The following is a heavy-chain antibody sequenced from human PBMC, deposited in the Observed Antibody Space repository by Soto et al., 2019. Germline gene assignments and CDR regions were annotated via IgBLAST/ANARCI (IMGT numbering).Heavy chain of an antibody. CDR2: IYYSGST. Sequence: SETLSLTCTVSGGSISSYYWSWIRQPPGKGLEWIGYIYYSGSTNYNPSLRSRVTISVDTSKNQFSLKLSSVTAADTAVYYCGSYGSESCPRFDPWGQGTLVTISS. D-gene: IGHD3-10*01. V-gene: IGHV4-59*01. J-gene: IGHJ5*02. CDR1: GGSISSYY. CDR3: GSYGSESCPRFDP.